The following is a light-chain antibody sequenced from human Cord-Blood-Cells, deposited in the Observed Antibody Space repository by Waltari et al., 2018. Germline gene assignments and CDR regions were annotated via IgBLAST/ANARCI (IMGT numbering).Light chain of an antibody. CDR1: QGVLYSSNNKNY. CDR3: QQYYSTPYT. CDR2: WAS. Sequence: DIVMTQSPDSLPVSLGERATINCKSSQGVLYSSNNKNYLAWYQQKPGQPPKLLIYWASTRESGVPDRFSGSGSGTDFTLTISSLQAEDVAVYYCQQYYSTPYTFGQGTKLEIK. J-gene: IGKJ2*01. V-gene: IGKV4-1*01.